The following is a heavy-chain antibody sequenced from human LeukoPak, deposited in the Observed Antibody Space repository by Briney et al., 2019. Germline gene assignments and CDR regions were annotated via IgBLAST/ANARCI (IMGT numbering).Heavy chain of an antibody. D-gene: IGHD3-10*01. CDR1: GGSINISTSY. J-gene: IGHJ4*02. CDR2: IYHSGST. Sequence: SETLSLTCTVSGGSINISTSYWGWIRQPPGKGLEWIGSIYHSGSTYYNPSLKSRVTISVDTSKDQFSLKLSSVTAADTAVYYCARFSYYYGSGVDYWGQGTLVTVSS. CDR3: ARFSYYYGSGVDY. V-gene: IGHV4-39*07.